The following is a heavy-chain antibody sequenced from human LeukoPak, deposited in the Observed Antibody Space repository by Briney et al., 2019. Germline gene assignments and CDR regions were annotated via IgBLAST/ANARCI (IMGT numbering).Heavy chain of an antibody. CDR3: VRRPFYYMDV. V-gene: IGHV4-39*01. CDR1: GDSIRSNSYH. J-gene: IGHJ6*03. Sequence: SETLSLTCTVSGDSIRSNSYHWGWIRQPPGKGLEWFASIYYSGSTYYNPSLKSRVNISVDTSKNQFSLKLSSVTAADTAMYYCVRRPFYYMDVWGKGTMVTVSS. CDR2: IYYSGST.